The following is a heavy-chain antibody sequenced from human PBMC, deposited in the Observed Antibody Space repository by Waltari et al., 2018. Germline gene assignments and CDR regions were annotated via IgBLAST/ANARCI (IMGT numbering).Heavy chain of an antibody. D-gene: IGHD3-3*01. V-gene: IGHV3-7*01. CDR2: IKQDGRGK. J-gene: IGHJ6*03. CDR3: ARVPRGHDFWSGNYYYYYMDV. Sequence: EVQLVESGGGLVQPGGSLRLSCAASGFTFSSYWMSWVRQAPGKGLEWVANIKQDGRGKYYVDSVKGRFTISRDNAKNSLYLQMNSRRAEDTAVYYCARVPRGHDFWSGNYYYYYMDVWGKGTTVTVSS. CDR1: GFTFSSYW.